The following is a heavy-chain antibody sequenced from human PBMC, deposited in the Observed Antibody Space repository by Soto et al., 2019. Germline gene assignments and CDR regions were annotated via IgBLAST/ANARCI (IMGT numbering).Heavy chain of an antibody. CDR1: GFTFSSYS. CDR2: ISSSSSYI. J-gene: IGHJ6*02. CDR3: ASTGLDRSSPTFGGYYYGMDV. V-gene: IGHV3-21*01. Sequence: PGGSLRLSCAASGFTFSSYSMNWVRQSPGKVLEWVSSISSSSSYIYYADSVKGRFTISRDNAKNSLYLQMNSLRAEDTAVYSCASTGLDRSSPTFGGYYYGMDVWGQGTKVTVSS. D-gene: IGHD6-6*01.